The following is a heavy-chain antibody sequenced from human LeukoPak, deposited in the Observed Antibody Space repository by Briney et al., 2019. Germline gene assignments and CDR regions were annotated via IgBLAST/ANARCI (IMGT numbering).Heavy chain of an antibody. V-gene: IGHV4-59*01. CDR2: IYYSGST. J-gene: IGHJ4*02. CDR1: GRSISSYY. CDR3: ARDLDGFDY. D-gene: IGHD1-1*01. Sequence: PSETLSLTCTVSGRSISSYYWSWIRQPPGKGLEWIGYIYYSGSTNYNPSLKSRVTISVDTSKNQFSLKLSSVTAADTAVYYCARDLDGFDYWGQGTLVTVSS.